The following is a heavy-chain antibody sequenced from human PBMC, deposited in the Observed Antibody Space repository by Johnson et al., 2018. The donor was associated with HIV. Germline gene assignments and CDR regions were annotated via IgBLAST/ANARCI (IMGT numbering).Heavy chain of an antibody. CDR1: GFTVSSNY. Sequence: MQLVESGGGLVQPGGSLRLSCAASGFTVSSNYMNWVRQAPGKGLEWVSVIYSGGNTYYADSVKGRFTISRDNSKNTLYLQMNSLRAEDTAVYYCATDLGLEWSEGDDAIDIWGQGTMVTVSS. V-gene: IGHV3-66*01. CDR3: ATDLGLEWSEGDDAIDI. D-gene: IGHD3-3*01. J-gene: IGHJ3*02. CDR2: IYSGGNT.